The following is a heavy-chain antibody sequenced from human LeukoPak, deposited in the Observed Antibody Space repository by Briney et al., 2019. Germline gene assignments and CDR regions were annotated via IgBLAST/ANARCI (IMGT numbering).Heavy chain of an antibody. CDR2: IANDGRDK. Sequence: GGSLRLSCAASGFTFSRYGLHWVRQAPGKGLEWVAVIANDGRDKKYADSVKGRLTISRDNSKNTLYLQMNSLRAEDTAVYYCAKDQQVGAAAYYFDSWGEGTLLTVPS. V-gene: IGHV3-30*18. CDR1: GFTFSRYG. J-gene: IGHJ4*02. CDR3: AKDQQVGAAAYYFDS. D-gene: IGHD6-13*01.